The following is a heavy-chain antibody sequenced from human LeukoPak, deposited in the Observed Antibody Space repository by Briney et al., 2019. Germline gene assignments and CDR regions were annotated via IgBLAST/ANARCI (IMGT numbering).Heavy chain of an antibody. CDR3: AKTGLNMITFGGVIVITFDY. D-gene: IGHD3-16*02. CDR2: ISGSGGST. Sequence: PGGSLRLSCAASGFTFSSYAMSWVRQAPGKGLEWVSAISGSGGSTYYVDSVKGRFTISRDNSKNTLYLQMNSLRAEDTAVYYCAKTGLNMITFGGVIVITFDYWGQGTLVTVSS. V-gene: IGHV3-23*01. CDR1: GFTFSSYA. J-gene: IGHJ4*02.